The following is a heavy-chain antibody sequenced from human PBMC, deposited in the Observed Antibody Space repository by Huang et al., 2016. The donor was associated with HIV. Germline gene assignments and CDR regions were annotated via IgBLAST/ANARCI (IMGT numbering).Heavy chain of an antibody. Sequence: QVQLVESGGGVVQPGRSLRLSCAASGFIFRNYGMHWVRQAPGKGLEWVALISYDGSNKDYTDSVKGRFSISRDNSKNTLYLQMNSLRAEDTAVYYCALKGDSSGWEYFRHWGQGTLVTVSS. D-gene: IGHD6-19*01. CDR1: GFIFRNYG. J-gene: IGHJ1*01. CDR3: ALKGDSSGWEYFRH. CDR2: ISYDGSNK. V-gene: IGHV3-30*03.